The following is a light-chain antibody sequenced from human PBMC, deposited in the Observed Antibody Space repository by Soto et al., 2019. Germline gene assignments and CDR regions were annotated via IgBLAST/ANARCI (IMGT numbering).Light chain of an antibody. Sequence: EIVLAQSPATLSLSPGERATLSCRASQSVSIYLAWYQQKPGQAPRLLIYGASTRVTGVPARFSGSGSGTEFTLTSISLQSEDLSVCYCQQYKNWPLFGQGTRLEI. CDR3: QQYKNWPL. CDR1: QSVSIY. V-gene: IGKV3-15*01. J-gene: IGKJ5*01. CDR2: GAS.